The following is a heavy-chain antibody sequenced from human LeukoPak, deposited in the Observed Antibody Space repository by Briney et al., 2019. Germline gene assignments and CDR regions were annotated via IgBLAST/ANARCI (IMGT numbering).Heavy chain of an antibody. Sequence: GGSLRLSCAASGFTFSSYAMSWARQAPGKGLEWVSGIRSSGDITYYADSVKGRFTISRDNSKNMLYLQMNSLRAEDTAVYYCAKYVCGGDCYDYFDCWGQGTLVTVSS. CDR1: GFTFSSYA. CDR3: AKYVCGGDCYDYFDC. CDR2: IRSSGDIT. V-gene: IGHV3-23*01. D-gene: IGHD2-21*02. J-gene: IGHJ4*02.